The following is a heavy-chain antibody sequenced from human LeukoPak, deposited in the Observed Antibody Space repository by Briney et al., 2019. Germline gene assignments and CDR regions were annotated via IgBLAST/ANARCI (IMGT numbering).Heavy chain of an antibody. CDR3: ARGRIVAGHYYFDY. CDR1: GGSISSGSYY. Sequence: PSQTLSLTCTVSGGSISSGSYYWSWIRQPAGTGLEWIGRIYTSGSTNYNPSLKSRVTISVDTSKNQFSLKLSSVTAADTAVYYCARGRIVAGHYYFDYWGQGTLVTVSS. J-gene: IGHJ4*02. D-gene: IGHD6-19*01. CDR2: IYTSGST. V-gene: IGHV4-61*02.